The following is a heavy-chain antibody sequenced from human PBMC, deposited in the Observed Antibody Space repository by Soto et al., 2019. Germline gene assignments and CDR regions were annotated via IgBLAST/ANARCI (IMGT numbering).Heavy chain of an antibody. Sequence: QVQLVQSGAEVKKPGASVKVSCKASGYTFTSYGISWVRQAPGQGLEWMGWISAYNGNTNYAQKLQGRVTMTTDTSTRTAYMELRSLRSDDTAVYYCARNPYYDFWSGYYSTQDDWFDPWGQGTLVTVSS. J-gene: IGHJ5*02. D-gene: IGHD3-3*01. CDR1: GYTFTSYG. V-gene: IGHV1-18*01. CDR2: ISAYNGNT. CDR3: ARNPYYDFWSGYYSTQDDWFDP.